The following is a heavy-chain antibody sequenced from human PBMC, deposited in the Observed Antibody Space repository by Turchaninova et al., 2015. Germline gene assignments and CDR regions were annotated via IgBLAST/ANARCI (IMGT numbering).Heavy chain of an antibody. Sequence: VQLVESGGGLVWPGGSLRLSCVGSGFTFRSYDIFWVRQAPGKGLEWVSYISSSGSTITYADSVKGRFTISRDNAKNALFLQMNSLRDEDTAVYYCTIDAPTPAWSPFDYWGQGTLVTVSS. D-gene: IGHD3-3*01. CDR3: TIDAPTPAWSPFDY. CDR2: ISSSGSTI. CDR1: GFTFRSYD. V-gene: IGHV3-48*03. J-gene: IGHJ4*02.